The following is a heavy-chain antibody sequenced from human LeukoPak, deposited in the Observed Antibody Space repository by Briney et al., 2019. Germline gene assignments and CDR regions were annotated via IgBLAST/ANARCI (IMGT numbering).Heavy chain of an antibody. Sequence: SETLSLTCTVSGGSISSSNYYWCWIRHPPGKGLEWIGSIFYSGSTYYNPSLKSRVTISVDTSKNQFSLKVSSVTAADTAVYYCATYSTSWSGDYWGQGTLVTVSS. D-gene: IGHD6-13*01. CDR3: ATYSTSWSGDY. CDR1: GGSISSSNYY. J-gene: IGHJ4*02. CDR2: IFYSGST. V-gene: IGHV4-39*01.